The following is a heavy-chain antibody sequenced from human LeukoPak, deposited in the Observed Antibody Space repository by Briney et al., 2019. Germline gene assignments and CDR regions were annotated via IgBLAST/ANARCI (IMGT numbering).Heavy chain of an antibody. D-gene: IGHD3-16*01. CDR3: ARAEGLLRLGFDF. CDR2: LIPIFRTP. Sequence: ASVKVSCKASGHSFNSYGVTWVRQSPGQGFEWMGGLIPIFRTPDYAQKFRDRVTFTADESTTTAYMELRGLTSDDTAVYFCARAEGLLRLGFDFWGQGTLVTVSA. CDR1: GHSFNSYG. V-gene: IGHV1-69*13. J-gene: IGHJ4*02.